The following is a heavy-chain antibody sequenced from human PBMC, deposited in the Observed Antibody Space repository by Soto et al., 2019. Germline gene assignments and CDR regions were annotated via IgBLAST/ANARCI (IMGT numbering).Heavy chain of an antibody. CDR3: ARDSVRYSSSSYWYFDL. CDR1: GGSISSYY. CDR2: IYYSGST. Sequence: SETLSLTCTVSGGSISSYYWSWIRQPPGKGLEWIGYIYYSGSTNYNPSLKSRVTISVDTSKNQFSLKLSSVTAADTAVYYCARDSVRYSSSSYWYFDLWGRGTLVTVSS. J-gene: IGHJ2*01. D-gene: IGHD6-6*01. V-gene: IGHV4-59*01.